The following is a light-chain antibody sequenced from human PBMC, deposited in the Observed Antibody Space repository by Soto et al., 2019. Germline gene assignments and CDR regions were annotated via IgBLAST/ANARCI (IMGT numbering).Light chain of an antibody. CDR2: GAS. CDR3: QQYKHLWT. J-gene: IGKJ1*01. CDR1: QSVNSN. Sequence: EIVMTQSPATLSVSPGERATLSCRASQSVNSNLAWYQQKPGQAPRLVIYGASTRATGIPARFSGSGSGTEFTLTISSLQYEDFAVYYWQQYKHLWTFGQGTKVEIK. V-gene: IGKV3-15*01.